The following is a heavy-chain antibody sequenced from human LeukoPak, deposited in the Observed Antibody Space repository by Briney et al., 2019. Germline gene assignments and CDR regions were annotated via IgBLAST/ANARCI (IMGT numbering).Heavy chain of an antibody. CDR2: IIPIFGTA. CDR1: GGTFSSYA. Sequence: SVKVSCKASGGTFSSYAISWVRQAPGQGLEWMGGIIPIFGTADYAQKFQGRVTFTADESTSTAYMELSSLRSEDTAVYYCARGYGDYAYYYYMDVWGKGTTVTVSS. V-gene: IGHV1-69*13. J-gene: IGHJ6*03. CDR3: ARGYGDYAYYYYMDV. D-gene: IGHD4-17*01.